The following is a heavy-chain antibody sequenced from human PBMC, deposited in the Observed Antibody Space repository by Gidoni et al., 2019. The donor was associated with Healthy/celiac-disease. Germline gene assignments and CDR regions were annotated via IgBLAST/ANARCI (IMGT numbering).Heavy chain of an antibody. V-gene: IGHV3-7*01. CDR2: IKQDGSEK. CDR1: GFTFSSCW. J-gene: IGHJ6*02. D-gene: IGHD6-13*01. CDR3: ARVGYSSSWYGAAIYYYYYGMDV. Sequence: EVQLVEYGGGLVQPGGSLRLSCAACGFTFSSCWMSWVRQAPGKGLEWVANIKQDGSEKSYVYSVKGRFTISRDNAKNSLYLQMNSLRAEDTAVYYCARVGYSSSWYGAAIYYYYYGMDVWGQGTTVTVSS.